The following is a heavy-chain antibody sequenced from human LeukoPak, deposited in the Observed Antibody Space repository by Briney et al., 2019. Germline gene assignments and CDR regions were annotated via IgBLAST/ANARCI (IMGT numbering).Heavy chain of an antibody. CDR1: GGSISSYY. CDR3: ARSPPYCSGGSCYLDY. D-gene: IGHD2-15*01. J-gene: IGHJ4*02. Sequence: SETLSLTCTVSGGSISSYYWSWIRQPPGKGLEWIGYIYYSGSTNYNPSLKSRVTISVDTSKNQCSLKLSSVTAADTAVYYCARSPPYCSGGSCYLDYWGQGTLVTVSS. CDR2: IYYSGST. V-gene: IGHV4-59*01.